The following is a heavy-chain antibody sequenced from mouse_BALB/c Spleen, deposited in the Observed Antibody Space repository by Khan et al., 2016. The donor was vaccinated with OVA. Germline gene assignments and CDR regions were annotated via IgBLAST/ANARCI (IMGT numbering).Heavy chain of an antibody. D-gene: IGHD3-1*01. CDR2: IRYDGDS. J-gene: IGHJ3*01. CDR3: ARGGSSGPAWFTS. Sequence: VQLKKSGPGLVKPSQSLSLTCSVTGYSITSGYFWNWIRQFPENKLEWMGYIRYDGDSNYNPSLINRISITRDTSKNQFFLRLNSVTPEDTATYYCARGGSSGPAWFTSWGQGTLLTVSA. V-gene: IGHV3-6*02. CDR1: GYSITSGYF.